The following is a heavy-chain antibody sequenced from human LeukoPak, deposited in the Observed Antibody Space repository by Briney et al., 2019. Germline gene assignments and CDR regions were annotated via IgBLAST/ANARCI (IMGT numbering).Heavy chain of an antibody. Sequence: GESLKISCKGSGYSFTSYWIGWVRQMPGIGLEWMGIIYPGDSDTRYSPSFQGQVTISADKSISTAYLQWSSLKASDTAMYYCARHGDCSGGSCPPGPDYWGQGTLVTVSS. V-gene: IGHV5-51*01. CDR1: GYSFTSYW. CDR2: IYPGDSDT. CDR3: ARHGDCSGGSCPPGPDY. J-gene: IGHJ4*02. D-gene: IGHD2-15*01.